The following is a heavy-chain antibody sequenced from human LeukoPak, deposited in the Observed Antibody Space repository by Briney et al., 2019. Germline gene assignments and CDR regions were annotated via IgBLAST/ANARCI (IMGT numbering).Heavy chain of an antibody. V-gene: IGHV4-59*01. CDR1: GGSISSYY. J-gene: IGHJ2*01. Sequence: SETLSLTCTVSGGSISSYYWSWIRQPPGKGLEWIGYIYYSGSTNYNPSLKSRVTISVDTSKNQFSLKLSSVTAADTAVYYSARGNGYSSGWLYWYFDLWGRGTLVTVSS. D-gene: IGHD6-19*01. CDR2: IYYSGST. CDR3: ARGNGYSSGWLYWYFDL.